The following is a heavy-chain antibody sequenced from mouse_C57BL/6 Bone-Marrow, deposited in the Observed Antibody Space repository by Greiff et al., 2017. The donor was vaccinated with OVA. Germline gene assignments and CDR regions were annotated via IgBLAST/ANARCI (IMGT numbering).Heavy chain of an antibody. CDR1: GFSLTSYG. CDR3: AKRGFYYYGSSPYAMDY. V-gene: IGHV2-9*01. Sequence: VKLMESGPGLVAPSQSLSITCTVSGFSLTSYGVDWVRQPPGKGLEWLGVIWGGGSTTYNSALMSRLSISKDNSKSQVVLKMNSLQTDDTAMYYCAKRGFYYYGSSPYAMDYWGQGTSVTVSS. J-gene: IGHJ4*01. CDR2: IWGGGST. D-gene: IGHD1-1*01.